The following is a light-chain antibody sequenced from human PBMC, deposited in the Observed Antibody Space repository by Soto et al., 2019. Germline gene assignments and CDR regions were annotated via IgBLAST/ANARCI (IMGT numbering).Light chain of an antibody. CDR3: QQYNNWPLYT. J-gene: IGKJ2*01. CDR2: GAS. CDR1: QNVNSN. Sequence: EMVMTQSPATLSVSPGERATLSCRASQNVNSNLAWYQQKPGQAPRLLIYGASTRATGFPARFSGSGSGTEFTLTISSLQSEDFAVYYCQQYNNWPLYTFGQGTKLEIK. V-gene: IGKV3-15*01.